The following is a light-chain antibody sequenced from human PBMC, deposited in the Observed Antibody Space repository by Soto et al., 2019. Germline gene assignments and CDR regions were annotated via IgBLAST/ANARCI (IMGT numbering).Light chain of an antibody. CDR2: GAS. V-gene: IGKV3-20*01. CDR3: QQYGNSPTIT. CDR1: QSVSSSS. J-gene: IGKJ5*01. Sequence: EIVLTQSPGTPSLSPGERATLPCRASQSVSSSSLAWYQQKPGQAPRLLIYGASSRAAGIPDRFSGSGSGTDFTLTISRLETEDFAVYYCQQYGNSPTITFGQGTRLEIK.